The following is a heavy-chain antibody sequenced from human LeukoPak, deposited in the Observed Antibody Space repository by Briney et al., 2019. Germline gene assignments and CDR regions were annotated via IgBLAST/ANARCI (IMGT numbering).Heavy chain of an antibody. D-gene: IGHD5-12*01. V-gene: IGHV1-2*02. J-gene: IGHJ5*02. CDR1: GFTFTGFH. CDR2: INPNSGGT. CDR3: ARGAFSGYANAKYDT. Sequence: ASVKVSRKASGFTFTGFHIHWVRQAPGQGLEWLGWINPNSGGTNYAQRFQGRVTMTRDTSISTAYMELSGLRSDDTAVYYCARGAFSGYANAKYDTWGQGTLVTVSS.